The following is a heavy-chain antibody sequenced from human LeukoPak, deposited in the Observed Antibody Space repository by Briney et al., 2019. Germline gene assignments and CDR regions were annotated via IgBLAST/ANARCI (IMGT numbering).Heavy chain of an antibody. CDR3: ARDRGYCSSTSCYTPVGY. J-gene: IGHJ4*02. CDR2: ISYDGSNK. CDR1: GFTFSSYA. D-gene: IGHD2-2*02. Sequence: GRSLRLSCAASGFTFSSYAMHWVRQAPGKGLEWVAVISYDGSNKYYADSVKGRFTISRDNSKNTLYLQMNSLRAEGTAVYYCARDRGYCSSTSCYTPVGYWGQGTLVTVSS. V-gene: IGHV3-30-3*01.